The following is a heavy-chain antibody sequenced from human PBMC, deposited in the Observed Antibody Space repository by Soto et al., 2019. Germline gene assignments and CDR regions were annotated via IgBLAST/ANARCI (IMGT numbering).Heavy chain of an antibody. V-gene: IGHV3-30*18. CDR2: ISYDGSNK. J-gene: IGHJ4*02. CDR1: GFSFSTYG. Sequence: QVQLVESGGGVVQPGRSLRLSCAASGFSFSTYGMHWVRQAPGKGLEWVAVISYDGSNKYYADSVKGRFIISRDNSKNALDLQMDSLRVEDMAVYYCAKDRGNYGAGSYTYWGQGTLVTVSS. D-gene: IGHD3-10*01. CDR3: AKDRGNYGAGSYTY.